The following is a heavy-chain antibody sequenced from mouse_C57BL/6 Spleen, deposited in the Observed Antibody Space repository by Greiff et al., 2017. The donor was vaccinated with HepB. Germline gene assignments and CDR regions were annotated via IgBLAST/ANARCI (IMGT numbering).Heavy chain of an antibody. CDR1: GFSLSTSGMG. V-gene: IGHV8-12*01. CDR2: IYWDDDK. J-gene: IGHJ2*01. D-gene: IGHD2-2*01. Sequence: QVTLKECGPGILQSSQTLSLTCSFSGFSLSTSGMGVSWIRQPSGKGLEWLAHIYWDDDKRYNPSLKSRLTISKDTSRNQVFRKITSVDTADTATYYCARLWLRGYYFYYWGQGTTLTVSS. CDR3: ARLWLRGYYFYY.